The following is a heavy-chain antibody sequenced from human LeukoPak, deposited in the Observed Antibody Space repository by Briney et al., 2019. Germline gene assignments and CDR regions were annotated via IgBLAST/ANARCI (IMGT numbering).Heavy chain of an antibody. Sequence: SETLSLTCTVSGGSISSANYYWAWIRQPPGKGLEWIGSIYYSGSTYYNPSLKSRVTISVDTSKNQFSLKLSSVTAADTAVYYCAREIVVVPAANFFWSSGLRKFDYWGQGTLVTVSS. CDR3: AREIVVVPAANFFWSSGLRKFDY. J-gene: IGHJ4*02. V-gene: IGHV4-39*07. D-gene: IGHD2-2*01. CDR2: IYYSGST. CDR1: GGSISSANYY.